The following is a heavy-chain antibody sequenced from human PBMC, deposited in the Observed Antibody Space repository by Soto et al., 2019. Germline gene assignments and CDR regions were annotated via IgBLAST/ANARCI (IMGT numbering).Heavy chain of an antibody. CDR1: GFSFSNYA. J-gene: IGHJ2*01. V-gene: IGHV3-48*01. D-gene: IGHD1-26*01. Sequence: EVQLVESGGGLVQPGGSLRLSCAASGFSFSNYAMDWVRQAPGKGLEWVSYISGSSSNIRYADSVKGRFTISRDNAKSSVYLQMNSLRADETAVYYCARDPSRGSDWAGYLDLWGRGTLVTVSS. CDR2: ISGSSSNI. CDR3: ARDPSRGSDWAGYLDL.